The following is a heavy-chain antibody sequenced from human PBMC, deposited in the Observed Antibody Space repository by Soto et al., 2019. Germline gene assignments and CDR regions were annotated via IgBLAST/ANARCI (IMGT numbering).Heavy chain of an antibody. CDR2: IHHSGTT. Sequence: LSLTCAVSGGSISSSNWWHWVRQPPGKGLEWIGEIHHSGTTNYNPSLKSRVAISVDKSKNQFSLKVNSVTAADTAVYYCARVRQYCSATSCYLDPWGQGTLVTVSS. CDR1: GGSISSSNW. V-gene: IGHV4-4*02. J-gene: IGHJ5*02. CDR3: ARVRQYCSATSCYLDP. D-gene: IGHD2-2*01.